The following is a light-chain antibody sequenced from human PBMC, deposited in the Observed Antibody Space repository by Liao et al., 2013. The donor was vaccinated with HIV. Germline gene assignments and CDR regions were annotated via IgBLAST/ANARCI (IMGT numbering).Light chain of an antibody. Sequence: KPGQSPVLLIYDDTKRPSGIPERFSGSNSGDTATLTISGTQAADEADYYCQAWDSGTALYTFGTGTKVTVL. CDR2: DDT. J-gene: IGLJ1*01. V-gene: IGLV3-1*01. CDR3: QAWDSGTALYT.